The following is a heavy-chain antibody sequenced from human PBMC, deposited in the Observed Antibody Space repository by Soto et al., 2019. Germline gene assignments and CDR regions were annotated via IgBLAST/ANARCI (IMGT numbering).Heavy chain of an antibody. CDR3: ARVYYDFWSGYHVGDHDAFDI. CDR1: GFTFSSYS. CDR2: ISSSSSYI. V-gene: IGHV3-21*01. D-gene: IGHD3-3*01. J-gene: IGHJ3*02. Sequence: GGSLRLSCAASGFTFSSYSMNWVRQAPGKGLEWVSSISSSSSYIYYADSVKGGFTISRANAKNLLYLQMNSLRAEDTAVYYCARVYYDFWSGYHVGDHDAFDIWGQGTMVTVSS.